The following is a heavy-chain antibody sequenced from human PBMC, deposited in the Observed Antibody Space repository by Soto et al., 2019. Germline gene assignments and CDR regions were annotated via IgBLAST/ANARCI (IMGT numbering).Heavy chain of an antibody. CDR3: ARDPERYNILWSSLAYYYYGMDV. V-gene: IGHV3-33*01. D-gene: IGHD2-21*01. CDR2: IWSDGSNK. J-gene: IGHJ6*02. CDR1: GFTFSSYG. Sequence: GGSLRLSCAASGFTFSSYGMHWVRQAPGKGLEWVAVIWSDGSNKYYADSVKGRFTISRDNSKNTLYLQMNSLRAEDTAVYYCARDPERYNILWSSLAYYYYGMDVWGQGTTVTVSS.